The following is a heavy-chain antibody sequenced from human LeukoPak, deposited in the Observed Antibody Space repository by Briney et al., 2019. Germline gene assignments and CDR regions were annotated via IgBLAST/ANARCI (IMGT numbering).Heavy chain of an antibody. J-gene: IGHJ4*02. V-gene: IGHV4-39*01. CDR1: GGSISGSSYY. CDR3: ASPLIAVAGSFDY. Sequence: SETLSLTCTVSGGSISGSSYYWGWIRQPPGKGLEWIGSIYYSGSTYYNPSLKSRVTISVDTSKNQFSLKLSSVTAADTAVYYCASPLIAVAGSFDYWGQGTLVTVSS. CDR2: IYYSGST. D-gene: IGHD6-19*01.